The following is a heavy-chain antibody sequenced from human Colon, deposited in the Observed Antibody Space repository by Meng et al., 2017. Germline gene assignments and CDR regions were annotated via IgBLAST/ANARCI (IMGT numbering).Heavy chain of an antibody. D-gene: IGHD2-8*02. V-gene: IGHV4-4*02. CDR1: GGSITNSNW. CDR2: TYGSVNT. Sequence: QVQIQQGGPGLVKPSGTLSLTCAVSGGSITNSNWWSWVRQPPGKGLEWIGQTYGSVNTAYNPSLKSRVTISVDKSKNQLSLTLSSVTAADTAAYYCAKNGAYCLEYWGQGILVTVSS. J-gene: IGHJ4*02. CDR3: AKNGAYCLEY.